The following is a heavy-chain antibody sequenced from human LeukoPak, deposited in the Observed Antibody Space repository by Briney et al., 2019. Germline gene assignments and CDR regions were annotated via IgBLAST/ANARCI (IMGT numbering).Heavy chain of an antibody. Sequence: GGSLRLSCAASGFTFDDYAMHWVRQAPGKGLEWVSAISGSGGSTYYADSVKGRFTISRDNSKNTLYLQMNSLRAEDTAVYYCAKDQSGGYFDLWGRGTLVTVSS. V-gene: IGHV3-23*01. J-gene: IGHJ2*01. CDR1: GFTFDDYA. CDR2: ISGSGGST. D-gene: IGHD1-1*01. CDR3: AKDQSGGYFDL.